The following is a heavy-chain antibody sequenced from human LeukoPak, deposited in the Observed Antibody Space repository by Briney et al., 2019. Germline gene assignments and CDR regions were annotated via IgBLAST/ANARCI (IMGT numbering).Heavy chain of an antibody. J-gene: IGHJ3*02. CDR2: ISYDGSNK. D-gene: IGHD6-19*01. CDR1: GFTFSSYG. V-gene: IGHV3-30*18. Sequence: GGSLRLSCAASGFTFSSYGTPWVRQAPGKGLEWVAVISYDGSNKYFADSVKGRFTISRDNSKNTLYLQMNSLRAEDTAVYYCAKDSGIAVAGTLRAFDIWGQGTMVTVS. CDR3: AKDSGIAVAGTLRAFDI.